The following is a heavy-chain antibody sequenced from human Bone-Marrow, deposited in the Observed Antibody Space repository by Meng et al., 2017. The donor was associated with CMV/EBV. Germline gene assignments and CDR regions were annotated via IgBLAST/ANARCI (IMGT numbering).Heavy chain of an antibody. CDR3: AKHLGDADGMDV. Sequence: GESLKISCAASGFTFSGSAMHWVRQASGKGLEWVGRIRSKANTYATAYAASVKGRFTISRDNSKNTLYLQMNSLRAEDTAVYYCAKHLGDADGMDVWGQGTTVTVSS. J-gene: IGHJ6*02. CDR1: GFTFSGSA. CDR2: IRSKANTYAT. V-gene: IGHV3-73*01. D-gene: IGHD3-10*01.